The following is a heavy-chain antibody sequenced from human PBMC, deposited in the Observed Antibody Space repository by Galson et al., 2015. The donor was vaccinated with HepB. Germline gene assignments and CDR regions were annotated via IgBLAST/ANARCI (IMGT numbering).Heavy chain of an antibody. V-gene: IGHV1-69*02. CDR2: IIPILGIA. CDR3: ARVRGKSSGWYPLTPYYFDY. J-gene: IGHJ4*02. D-gene: IGHD6-19*01. CDR1: GGTFSSYT. Sequence: SVKVSCKASGGTFSSYTISWVRQAPGQGLEWMGRIIPILGIANYAQKFQGRVTITADKSTSTAYMELSSLRSEDTAVYYCARVRGKSSGWYPLTPYYFDYWGQGTLVTVSS.